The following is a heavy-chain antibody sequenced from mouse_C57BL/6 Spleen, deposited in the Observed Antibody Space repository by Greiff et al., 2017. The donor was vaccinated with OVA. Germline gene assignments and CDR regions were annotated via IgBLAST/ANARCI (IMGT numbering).Heavy chain of an antibody. CDR3: ARSLPGAMDY. CDR2: IYPGDGDT. CDR1: GYAFSRYW. D-gene: IGHD2-10*01. J-gene: IGHJ4*01. Sequence: VQLQQSGAELVKPGASVKISCKASGYAFSRYWMNWVKQRPGKGLEWIGQIYPGDGDTNSNGKFKGKATLTADKSSSTAYMQLSSLTSEDSAVYFCARSLPGAMDYWGQGTSVTVSS. V-gene: IGHV1-80*01.